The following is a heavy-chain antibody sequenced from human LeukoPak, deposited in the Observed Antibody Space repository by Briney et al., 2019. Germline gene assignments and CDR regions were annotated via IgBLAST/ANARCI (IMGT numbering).Heavy chain of an antibody. J-gene: IGHJ6*02. V-gene: IGHV3-23*01. CDR3: AKAIGATGRSPYIMDV. CDR1: GFVFGTNV. Sequence: QPGGSLRLSCAASGFVFGTNVMSWVRQAPGKGLEWVSVISGSGGSTYSADSVKGRFTLSRDNSKNTLYLQMNSLRAEDTAVYYCAKAIGATGRSPYIMDVWGQGTTVTVSS. D-gene: IGHD6-13*01. CDR2: ISGSGGST.